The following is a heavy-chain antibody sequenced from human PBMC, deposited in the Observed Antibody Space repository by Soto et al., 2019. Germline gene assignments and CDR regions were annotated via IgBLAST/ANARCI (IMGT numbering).Heavy chain of an antibody. CDR2: INPNSGGT. Sequence: ASVKVSCKASAYTFTNYAMNWVRQAPGQGLEWMGWINPNSGGTNYAQKFQGWVTMTRDTSISTAYMELSRLRSDDTAVYYCARDLMGDSSGWYPDAFDIWGQGTMVTVSS. J-gene: IGHJ3*02. CDR1: AYTFTNYA. D-gene: IGHD6-19*01. V-gene: IGHV1-2*04. CDR3: ARDLMGDSSGWYPDAFDI.